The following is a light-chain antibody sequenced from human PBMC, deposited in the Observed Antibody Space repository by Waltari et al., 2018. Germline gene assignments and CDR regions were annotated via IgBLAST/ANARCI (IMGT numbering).Light chain of an antibody. CDR3: QSADSSGTWV. Sequence: SYELTQPPSVSVSPGQPARITCSADALPQQYAYWYQQKPGQAPVLVINKDNERPSGIPERFSGSSSGTTVTLTISGVQAEDEADYYCQSADSSGTWVFGGGTKLTVL. CDR1: ALPQQY. V-gene: IGLV3-25*03. CDR2: KDN. J-gene: IGLJ3*02.